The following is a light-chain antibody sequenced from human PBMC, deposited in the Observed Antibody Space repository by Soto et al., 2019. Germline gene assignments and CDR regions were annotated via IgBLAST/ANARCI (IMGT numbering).Light chain of an antibody. CDR3: QQYASSRT. J-gene: IGKJ1*01. Sequence: EIVLPQFPGGLCLSPVERATVSCRASRRVTTNYLAWFQQNPGQAPRLLMYGASSRATGIPDRFSGSGSGTDFTLTITRLEPEDFAVYYCQQYASSRTFGQGTKVDIK. CDR2: GAS. CDR1: RRVTTNY. V-gene: IGKV3-20*01.